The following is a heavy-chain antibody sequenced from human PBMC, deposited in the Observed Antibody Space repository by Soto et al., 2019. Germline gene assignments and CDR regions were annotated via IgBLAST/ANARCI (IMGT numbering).Heavy chain of an antibody. V-gene: IGHV1-8*02. Sequence: ASVKVSCKTSGYTFTGYYRHWVRQATGQGLEWMGWINPNSGNTGYAQKFQGRVTMTRNTSINTAYMELSSLRSEDTAVYYCARAVKTVTTARTNWFDPWGQGTPVTVS. CDR2: INPNSGNT. CDR1: GYTFTGYY. D-gene: IGHD4-4*01. CDR3: ARAVKTVTTARTNWFDP. J-gene: IGHJ5*02.